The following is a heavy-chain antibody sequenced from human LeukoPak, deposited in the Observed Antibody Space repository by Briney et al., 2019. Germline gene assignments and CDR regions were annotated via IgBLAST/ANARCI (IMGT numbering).Heavy chain of an antibody. J-gene: IGHJ4*02. Sequence: PGGSLRLSCAASTFAFGHSDMHWVRQAPGKGPEWVAVISYEGSNKYYADSVKGRFTISRDDSKNTLWLQMNSLGADDTAVYYCAREWIGNGWSAFDYWGQGTLLTVSS. V-gene: IGHV3-30*04. CDR3: AREWIGNGWSAFDY. D-gene: IGHD6-19*01. CDR2: ISYEGSNK. CDR1: TFAFGHSD.